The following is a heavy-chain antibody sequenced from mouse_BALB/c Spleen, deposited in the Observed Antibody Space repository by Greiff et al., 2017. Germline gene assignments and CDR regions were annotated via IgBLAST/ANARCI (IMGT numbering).Heavy chain of an antibody. CDR3: ARETTVDYFDY. CDR2: IYPYNGGT. V-gene: IGHV1S29*02. J-gene: IGHJ2*01. Sequence: EVQLHQSGPELVKPGASVKISCKASGYTFTDYNMHWVKQSHGKSLEWIGYIYPYNGGTGYNQKFKSKATLTVDNSSSTAYMELRSLTSEDSAVYYCARETTVDYFDYWGQGTTLTVSA. D-gene: IGHD1-1*01. CDR1: GYTFTDYN.